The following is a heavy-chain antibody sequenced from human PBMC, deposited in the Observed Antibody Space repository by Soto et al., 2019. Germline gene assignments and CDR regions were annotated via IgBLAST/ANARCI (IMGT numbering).Heavy chain of an antibody. CDR3: ARDVSPGSGPYYLDAFDM. CDR2: IKKDESKK. V-gene: IGHV3-7*05. Sequence: EVQLVESGGGLVQPGESLRLSCAASGFTFSDYWMTWVRQAPGKGLEWVANIKKDESKKSYLDSVRGRFTIARDNARNSLDLQMDSLRAEDTALYYCARDVSPGSGPYYLDAFDMRGQGTMVTVSS. J-gene: IGHJ3*02. D-gene: IGHD3-22*01. CDR1: GFTFSDYW.